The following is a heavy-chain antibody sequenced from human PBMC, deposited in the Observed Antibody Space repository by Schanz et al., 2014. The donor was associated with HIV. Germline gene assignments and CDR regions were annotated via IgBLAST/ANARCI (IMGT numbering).Heavy chain of an antibody. J-gene: IGHJ4*02. CDR1: GYTFTSYD. V-gene: IGHV1-8*01. D-gene: IGHD3-3*01. CDR3: ARGRWGFLWRGDNYPPDY. CDR2: MNPNSGNT. Sequence: QVQLVQSGAEVKKPGSSVKVSCKASGYTFTSYDINWVRQATGQGLEWMGWMNPNSGNTDYAQKFRGRVTMTRNTSISTAYMELSSLRSEDTAVYYCARGRWGFLWRGDNYPPDYWGRGTLVTVSS.